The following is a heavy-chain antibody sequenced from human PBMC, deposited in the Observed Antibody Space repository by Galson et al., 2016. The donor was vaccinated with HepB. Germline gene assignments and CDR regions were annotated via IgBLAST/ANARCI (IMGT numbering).Heavy chain of an antibody. CDR3: AKDCFPARVYATGLQQ. Sequence: SLRLSCAASGFTFTSYAMSWVRQAPGKGLEWVSLISGSGGSTNYADSVKGRFTISRDNSNNKLYLQMNSLRVEDTAIYYCAKDCFPARVYATGLQQWGQGTLVTVSS. V-gene: IGHV3-23*01. J-gene: IGHJ1*01. CDR1: GFTFTSYA. CDR2: ISGSGGST. D-gene: IGHD2-8*01.